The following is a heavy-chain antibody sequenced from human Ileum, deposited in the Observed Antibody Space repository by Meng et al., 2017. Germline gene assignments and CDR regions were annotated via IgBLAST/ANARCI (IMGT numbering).Heavy chain of an antibody. CDR1: SGSISSHPY. CDR2: ISDSGSA. J-gene: IGHJ4*02. V-gene: IGHV4-4*02. CDR3: ARHGGYSQDF. Sequence: QVTLEGCAQGAVLPSGHLSLVYGVSSGSISSHPYWRWVRQPPGKGLEWIGQISDSGSAYYNPSLKSRVTMSVDKSKSQFSLMLTSVTAADTAIYYCARHGGYSQDFWGQGTLVTVSS. D-gene: IGHD4-23*01.